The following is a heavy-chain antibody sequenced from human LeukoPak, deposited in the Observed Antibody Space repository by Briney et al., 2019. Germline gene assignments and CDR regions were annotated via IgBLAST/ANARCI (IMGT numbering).Heavy chain of an antibody. Sequence: GGSLRLSCAASGFTYSSYAMSWVRQTPGKGLEWVSSISGSGGNTYFADSVKGRFTIARDNSKDSLYLQMNSLRAEDTAVYFCAKGVLSTLTPFDYWGQGTLVTVSS. CDR1: GFTYSSYA. CDR2: ISGSGGNT. V-gene: IGHV3-23*01. D-gene: IGHD2-2*01. CDR3: AKGVLSTLTPFDY. J-gene: IGHJ4*02.